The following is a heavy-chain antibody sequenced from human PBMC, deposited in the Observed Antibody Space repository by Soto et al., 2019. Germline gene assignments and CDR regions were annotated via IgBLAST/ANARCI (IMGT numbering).Heavy chain of an antibody. Sequence: QVQLVESGGGVVQPGKSLRLSCAASGFTFSSYGMHWVRQAPGKGLEWVAVISYDGSNKYYADSVKGRFTISRDNSKNTLYLQTNSLRAEDTAVYYCAKDIAVGRRARADYYYGMDVWGQGTTVTVSS. D-gene: IGHD6-19*01. J-gene: IGHJ6*02. V-gene: IGHV3-30*18. CDR2: ISYDGSNK. CDR1: GFTFSSYG. CDR3: AKDIAVGRRARADYYYGMDV.